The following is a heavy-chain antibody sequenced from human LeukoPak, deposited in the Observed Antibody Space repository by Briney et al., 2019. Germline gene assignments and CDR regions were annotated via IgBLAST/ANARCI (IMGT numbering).Heavy chain of an antibody. Sequence: GRSLRLSCAASGFTFSNYAMHWVRQAPGKGLEWVAVISHHARNQYYADSVKGRFTISRDNSKNTLYLQMNSLRAEDTAVYYCARGIDYWGQGTLVTVSS. J-gene: IGHJ4*02. CDR2: ISHHARNQ. CDR3: ARGIDY. V-gene: IGHV3-30-3*01. CDR1: GFTFSNYA.